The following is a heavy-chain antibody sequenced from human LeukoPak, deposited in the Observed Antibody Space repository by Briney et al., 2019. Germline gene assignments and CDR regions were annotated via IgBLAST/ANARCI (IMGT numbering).Heavy chain of an antibody. CDR3: ARESYDDGFDP. V-gene: IGHV3-48*01. CDR1: GFTFSSFG. D-gene: IGHD3-3*01. CDR2: ISSYSSTI. J-gene: IGHJ5*02. Sequence: GGSLRLSCAASGFTFSSFGMNWVRQAPGKGLEWVSYISSYSSTIHYTDSVKGRFTISRDNSKNTLYLQMNSLRAEDTAVYYCARESYDDGFDPWGQGTLVTVSS.